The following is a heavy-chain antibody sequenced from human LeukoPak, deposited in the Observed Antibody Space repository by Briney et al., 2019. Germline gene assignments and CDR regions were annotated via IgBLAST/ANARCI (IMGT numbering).Heavy chain of an antibody. CDR2: IYTSGST. CDR1: GGSISSYY. V-gene: IGHV4-4*07. J-gene: IGHJ6*03. CDR3: ATDKGYGPYYYYYYMDV. Sequence: KPSETLSLTCTVSGGSISSYYWSWIRQPAGKGLEWIGRIYTSGSTNYNPSLKSRVTMSVDTSKNQFSLKLSSVTAADTAVYYCATDKGYGPYYYYYYMDVWGKGTTVTVSS. D-gene: IGHD5-18*01.